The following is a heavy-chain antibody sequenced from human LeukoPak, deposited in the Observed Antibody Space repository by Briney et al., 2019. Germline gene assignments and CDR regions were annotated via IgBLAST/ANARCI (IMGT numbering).Heavy chain of an antibody. CDR3: ARDHYYENYFDK. Sequence: GGSLRLSCAVSGFTVSSNYMSWVRQAPGKGLEWVSAIYSGGSRYYADSVKGRFTISIDRSSNTLYLQMSGLRDEDTAIYYCARDHYYENYFDKWGQGALVTVSS. CDR2: IYSGGSR. CDR1: GFTVSSNY. J-gene: IGHJ4*02. V-gene: IGHV3-66*01. D-gene: IGHD3-22*01.